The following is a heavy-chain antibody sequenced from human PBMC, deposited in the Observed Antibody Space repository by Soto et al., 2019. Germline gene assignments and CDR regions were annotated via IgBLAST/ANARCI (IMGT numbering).Heavy chain of an antibody. Sequence: GASVKVSCKASGYTFTSYDINWVRQATGQGLEWMGWMNPNSGNTGYAQKFQGRVTMTRNTSISTAYMELSSLRSEDTAVYYCARFINYDILTGYSNVDYWGQGTLVTVSS. V-gene: IGHV1-8*01. CDR3: ARFINYDILTGYSNVDY. D-gene: IGHD3-9*01. CDR2: MNPNSGNT. CDR1: GYTFTSYD. J-gene: IGHJ4*02.